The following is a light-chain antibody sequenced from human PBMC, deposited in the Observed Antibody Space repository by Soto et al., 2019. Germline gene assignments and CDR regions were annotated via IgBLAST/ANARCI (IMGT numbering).Light chain of an antibody. CDR1: QTISSW. V-gene: IGKV1-5*01. Sequence: DIQMTQSPSTRSGSLLYIFSITLLASQTISSWLAWYQQKPGKAPKLLIYDASSLESGVPSRFSGSGSGTEFTLTISSLQPDDFATYYCQQYNSYPLTFGGGTKVDIK. CDR2: DAS. J-gene: IGKJ4*01. CDR3: QQYNSYPLT.